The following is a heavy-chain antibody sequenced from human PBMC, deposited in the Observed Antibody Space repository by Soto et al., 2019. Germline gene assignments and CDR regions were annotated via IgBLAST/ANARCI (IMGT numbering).Heavy chain of an antibody. J-gene: IGHJ4*02. CDR2: IKQDGSEK. CDR3: ARGERAADY. CDR1: GFTFSSYW. V-gene: IGHV3-7*01. D-gene: IGHD6-25*01. Sequence: GGSLRLSCAASGFTFSSYWMSWVRQAPGKGLEGVASIKQDGSEKYYVDSVKGRFPISRYNAKNSLYLQMNSLGAEDTAVYYSARGERAADYWGQGTLVTVSS.